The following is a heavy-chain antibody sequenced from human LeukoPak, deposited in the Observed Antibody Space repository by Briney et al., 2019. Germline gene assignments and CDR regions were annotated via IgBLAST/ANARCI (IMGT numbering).Heavy chain of an antibody. J-gene: IGHJ4*02. CDR2: INPNSGDT. D-gene: IGHD5-18*01. CDR3: ARAFYLAMLRGAPDY. V-gene: IGHV1-2*06. CDR1: GYTFSGSY. Sequence: ASVKVSCKASGYTFSGSYIHWVRQAPGQGLEWMGRINPNSGDTNYAQKFQGRVTMTRDTSISTAYMELSSLTSDDTAVYYCARAFYLAMLRGAPDYWGQGTLVTVSS.